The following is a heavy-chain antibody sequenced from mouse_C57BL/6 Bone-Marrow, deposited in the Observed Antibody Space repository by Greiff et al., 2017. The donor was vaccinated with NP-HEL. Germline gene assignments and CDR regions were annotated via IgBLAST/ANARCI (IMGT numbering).Heavy chain of an antibody. D-gene: IGHD2-2*01. CDR2: ISDGGSYT. Sequence: EVMLVESGGGLVKPGGSLKLSCAASGFTFSSYAMSWVRQTPEKRLEWVATISDGGSYTYYPDNVKGRFTISRDNAKNNLYLQMSHLKSEDTAMSYGYDEGYWGKGTTLTVSS. V-gene: IGHV5-4*03. CDR1: GFTFSSYA. J-gene: IGHJ2*01. CDR3: YDEGY.